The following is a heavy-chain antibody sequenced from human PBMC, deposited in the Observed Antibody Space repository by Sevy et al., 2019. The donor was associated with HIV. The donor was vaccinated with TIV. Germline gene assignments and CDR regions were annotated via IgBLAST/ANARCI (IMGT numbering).Heavy chain of an antibody. Sequence: GGSLRLSCAASGFTFSSYAMHWVRQAPGKGLEWVAVISYDGSNKYYADSVKGRFTISRDNSKNTLYLQMNSLRAEDTAVDYCARSITIFGVVITYYYYGMDVWGQGTTVTVSS. CDR3: ARSITIFGVVITYYYYGMDV. CDR2: ISYDGSNK. J-gene: IGHJ6*02. D-gene: IGHD3-3*01. CDR1: GFTFSSYA. V-gene: IGHV3-30-3*01.